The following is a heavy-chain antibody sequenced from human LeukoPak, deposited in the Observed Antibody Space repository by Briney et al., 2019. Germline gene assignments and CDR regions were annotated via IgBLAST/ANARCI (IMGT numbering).Heavy chain of an antibody. J-gene: IGHJ3*02. D-gene: IGHD1-26*01. CDR1: GGSISSYY. CDR3: ARVGGSYGGAFDI. Sequence: PSETLSLNCTVSGGSISSYYWSWIRQPPGKGLEWIGYIYYSGSTNYNPSLKSRVTISVDTSKNQFSLKLSSVTAADTAVYYCARVGGSYGGAFDIWGQGTMVTVSS. V-gene: IGHV4-59*01. CDR2: IYYSGST.